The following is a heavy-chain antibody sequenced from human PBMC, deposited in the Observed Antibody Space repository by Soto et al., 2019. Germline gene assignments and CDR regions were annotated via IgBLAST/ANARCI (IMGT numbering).Heavy chain of an antibody. CDR3: AREGSYYYYGMDV. Sequence: GGSLRLSCAGSGFTFSSYSMNWVRQAPGKGLEWVSYISSSSSTIYYADSVKGRFTISRDNAKNSLYLQMNSLGDEDTAVYYCAREGSYYYYGMDVWGQGTTVTVSS. J-gene: IGHJ6*02. V-gene: IGHV3-48*02. CDR1: GFTFSSYS. CDR2: ISSSSSTI.